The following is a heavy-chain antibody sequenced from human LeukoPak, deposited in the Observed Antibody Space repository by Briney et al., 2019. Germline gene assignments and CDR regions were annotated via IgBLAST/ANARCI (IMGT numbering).Heavy chain of an antibody. Sequence: GASVKVSCKVSGYTLTELSMHWVRQAPGKGLEWMGGFDPEDGETIYAQKFQGRVTMTEDTSTDTAYMELSSLRSEDTAVYYYATGGDILTGYYFDYWGQGTLVTVSS. CDR1: GYTLTELS. D-gene: IGHD3-9*01. CDR3: ATGGDILTGYYFDY. J-gene: IGHJ4*02. CDR2: FDPEDGET. V-gene: IGHV1-24*01.